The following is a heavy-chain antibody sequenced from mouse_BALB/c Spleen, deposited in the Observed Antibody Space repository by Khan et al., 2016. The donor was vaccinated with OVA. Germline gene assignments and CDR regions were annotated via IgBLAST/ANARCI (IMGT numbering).Heavy chain of an antibody. D-gene: IGHD2-1*01. CDR1: GYTFTNFY. CDR2: INPTNGGT. V-gene: IGHV1S81*02. J-gene: IGHJ3*01. Sequence: QVQLQQPGAELVKPGASVKLSCKASGYTFTNFYMYWVRQRPGQGLEWIGQINPTNGGTNFNEKFKTKATLTVDKSSSTASMQLSSLTSEDSAVYSCTRSPLDYGISDQAWFAYWGQGTLVTVSA. CDR3: TRSPLDYGISDQAWFAY.